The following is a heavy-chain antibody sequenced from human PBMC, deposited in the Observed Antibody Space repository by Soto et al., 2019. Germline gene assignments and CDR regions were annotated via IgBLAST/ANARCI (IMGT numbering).Heavy chain of an antibody. V-gene: IGHV1-69*02. J-gene: IGHJ4*02. CDR1: GDTYNFYS. Sequence: GASVKVSCKASGDTYNFYSINWVRQAPGLVLEWMGRVNPIVSMSNYAQRFQGRVTMTADKSTSTAYMELSGLRSEDTAIYYCATSYGSGYRAFDYWGQGALVTVS. D-gene: IGHD3-10*01. CDR2: VNPIVSMS. CDR3: ATSYGSGYRAFDY.